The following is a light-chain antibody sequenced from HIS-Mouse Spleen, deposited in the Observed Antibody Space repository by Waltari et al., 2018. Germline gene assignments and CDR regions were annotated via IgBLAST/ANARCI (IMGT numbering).Light chain of an antibody. CDR3: MQALQTPRT. Sequence: DIVMTQSPLSLPVTPGEPASISCRSIQSLLHSNGYNYLDWYLKTPGQSPQPLIYLGSNRASGVPDRFSGSGSGTDFTLKISRVEAEDVGVYYCMQALQTPRTFGQGTKVEIK. J-gene: IGKJ1*01. V-gene: IGKV2-28*01. CDR1: QSLLHSNGYNY. CDR2: LGS.